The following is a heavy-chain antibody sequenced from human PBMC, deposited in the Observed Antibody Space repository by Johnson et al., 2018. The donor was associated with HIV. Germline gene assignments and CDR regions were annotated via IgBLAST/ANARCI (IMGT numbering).Heavy chain of an antibody. J-gene: IGHJ3*02. V-gene: IGHV3-30*04. Sequence: QMLLVESGGGLVQPGGSLRLSCAASGFTVSTCAMHWVRQAPGKGLEWVAVISYDAITKYYADSVKGRFTISRDNSKSMLHLQMNSLRTDDAAVYYCASADYNWVSPGAFDIWGQGTTVTVSS. CDR3: ASADYNWVSPGAFDI. CDR2: ISYDAITK. D-gene: IGHD1-20*01. CDR1: GFTVSTCA.